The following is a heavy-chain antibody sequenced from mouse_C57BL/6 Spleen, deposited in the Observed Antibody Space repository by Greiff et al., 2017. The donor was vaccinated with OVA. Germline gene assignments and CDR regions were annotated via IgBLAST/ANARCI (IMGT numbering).Heavy chain of an antibody. V-gene: IGHV5-17*01. CDR2: ISSGSSTI. CDR1: GFTFSDYG. CDR3: ARTDYGSSLFAY. D-gene: IGHD1-1*01. J-gene: IGHJ3*01. Sequence: EVQLKESGGGLVKPGGSLKLSCAASGFTFSDYGMHWVRQAPEKGLEWVAYISSGSSTIYYADTVKGRFTISRDNAKNTLFLQMTSLRSEDTAMYYCARTDYGSSLFAYWGQGTLVTVSA.